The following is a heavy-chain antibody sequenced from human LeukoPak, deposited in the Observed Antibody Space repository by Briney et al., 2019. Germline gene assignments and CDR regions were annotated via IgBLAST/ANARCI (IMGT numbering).Heavy chain of an antibody. CDR1: GFTFSSYW. CDR3: ARERAVASYYYYGMDV. CDR2: IKQDGSEK. V-gene: IGHV3-7*01. Sequence: GGSPRLSCAASGFTFSSYWMSWVRQAPGKGLEWVANIKQDGSEKYYVDSVRGRFTISRDNAKNSLYLQMNSLRAEDTAVYYCARERAVASYYYYGMDVWGQGTTVTVSS. D-gene: IGHD6-19*01. J-gene: IGHJ6*02.